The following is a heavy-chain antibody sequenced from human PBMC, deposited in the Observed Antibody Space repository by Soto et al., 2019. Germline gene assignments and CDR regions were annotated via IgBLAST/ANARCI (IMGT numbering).Heavy chain of an antibody. CDR3: ARQGPYSDGFALPPIWFDP. J-gene: IGHJ5*02. CDR2: NYYSGRP. Sequence: PSETLSLTCTVSGDSISSNSYYWGSIRQPPGKGLVWIGSNYYSGRPYFNPSLRSRVTISVHTSKTQLSLKLSSVTAADTAVYYCARQGPYSDGFALPPIWFDPWGQGTLVTVSS. V-gene: IGHV4-39*01. D-gene: IGHD5-18*01. CDR1: GDSISSNSYY.